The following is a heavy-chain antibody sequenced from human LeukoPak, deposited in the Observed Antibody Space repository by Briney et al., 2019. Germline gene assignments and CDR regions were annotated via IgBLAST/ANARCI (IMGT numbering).Heavy chain of an antibody. Sequence: SVKVSCKASGGTFSNYAISWVRQAPGQGLEWMGGIIPIFGAANYAQTFQGRVTMTTDTSTSTAYMELRSLRSDDTAVYYCAREHVDTSFDIWGQGTMVTVSS. CDR3: AREHVDTSFDI. J-gene: IGHJ3*02. V-gene: IGHV1-69*05. CDR2: IIPIFGAA. CDR1: GGTFSNYA. D-gene: IGHD5-18*01.